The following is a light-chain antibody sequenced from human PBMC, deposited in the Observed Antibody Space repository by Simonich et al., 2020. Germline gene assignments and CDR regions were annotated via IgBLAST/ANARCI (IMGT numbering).Light chain of an antibody. V-gene: IGLV2-14*01. CDR2: DVS. CDR1: SSDVGGYNY. CDR3: SSYTSSSTLV. J-gene: IGLJ2*01. Sequence: QSALTQPASVSGSPGQAIAISCTGTSSDVGGYNYVSWYPQNPGQAPKLMIYDVSKRPSVVSNRFSGSKSGNTASLTIYGLQTEDEADYYCSSYTSSSTLVFGGGTKLTVL.